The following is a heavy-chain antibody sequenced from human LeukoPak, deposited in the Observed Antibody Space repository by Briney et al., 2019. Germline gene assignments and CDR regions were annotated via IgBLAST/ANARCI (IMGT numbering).Heavy chain of an antibody. J-gene: IGHJ4*02. D-gene: IGHD1-26*01. Sequence: PGGSLRLSCAASGFTFSSYGMHWVRQAPGKGLDWVSFIRYDGGNKYYADSVKGRFTISRDNSKNTLYLQMNSLRGEDTAVYYCAKRVGATTIDYWGQGTLVTVSS. CDR3: AKRVGATTIDY. CDR1: GFTFSSYG. V-gene: IGHV3-30*02. CDR2: IRYDGGNK.